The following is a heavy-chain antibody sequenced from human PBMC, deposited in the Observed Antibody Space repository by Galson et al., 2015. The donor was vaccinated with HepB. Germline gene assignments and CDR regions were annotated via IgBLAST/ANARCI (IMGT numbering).Heavy chain of an antibody. D-gene: IGHD1-7*01. CDR1: RFVFRNYG. J-gene: IGHJ4*02. CDR2: IWYDGRES. Sequence: SLRLSCAASRFVFRNYGMHWVRQAPGKGLEWVAVIWYDGRESYYADSVKGRLTASMDNSKNTLHLQMDSLRAEDTAGYYRERHLNYPSSYFNYWGQRTLVTLSS. CDR3: ERHLNYPSSYFNY. V-gene: IGHV3-33*01.